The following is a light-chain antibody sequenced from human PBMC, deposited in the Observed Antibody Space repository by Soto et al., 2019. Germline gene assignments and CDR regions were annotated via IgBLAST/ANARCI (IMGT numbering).Light chain of an antibody. CDR2: DAS. J-gene: IGKJ4*01. CDR3: KQYNSYLP. Sequence: DIQMTQSPSTLSASVGDRVTITCRASQGISSWLAWYQQKPGKAPKLLIYDASSLESGVPSRFSGSGSGTEFSLTFSSLQPDDFATYYCKQYNSYLPLGGGTKVDIK. V-gene: IGKV1-5*01. CDR1: QGISSW.